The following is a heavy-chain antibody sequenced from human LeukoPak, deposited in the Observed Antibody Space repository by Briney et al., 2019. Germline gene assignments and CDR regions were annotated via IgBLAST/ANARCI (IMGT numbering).Heavy chain of an antibody. D-gene: IGHD5-12*01. Sequence: SETLSLTCTVSGGSINTYYWNWIRQPPRKGLEWIGYIYSSGRTNYNPSLKSRVTISVDTSKNQFSLKLSSVTAADTAVYYCARVRGIVATVNYFDYWGQGTLVTVSS. CDR1: GGSINTYY. CDR2: IYSSGRT. CDR3: ARVRGIVATVNYFDY. J-gene: IGHJ4*02. V-gene: IGHV4-59*01.